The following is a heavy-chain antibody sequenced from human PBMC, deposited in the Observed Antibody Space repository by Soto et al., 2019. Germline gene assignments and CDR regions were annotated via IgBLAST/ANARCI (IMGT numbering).Heavy chain of an antibody. CDR3: ASIRGDCSGGSCYYRLDY. CDR1: GGSISSSSYY. CDR2: IYYSGST. Sequence: QLQLQESGPGLVKPSETLSLTCTVSGGSISSSSYYWGRNRQPPGKGLEWIGSIYYSGSTYYNPSLKSRVTISVDTSKNQFSLKLSSVTAADTAVYYCASIRGDCSGGSCYYRLDYWGQGTLVTVSS. J-gene: IGHJ4*02. V-gene: IGHV4-39*01. D-gene: IGHD2-15*01.